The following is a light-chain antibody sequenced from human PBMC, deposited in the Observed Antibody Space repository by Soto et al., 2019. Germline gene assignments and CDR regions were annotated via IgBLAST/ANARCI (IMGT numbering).Light chain of an antibody. CDR1: QGISNF. J-gene: IGKJ4*01. V-gene: IGKV1-27*01. CDR3: QRYDSALLT. CDR2: GAS. Sequence: IQMTQSPSSLSTSLGDRVTITCRASQGISNFLAWYQQKPGKVPSLLIYGASTLQSGVPSRFSGSGSGTDFTLAISNVQPEDVATYYCQRYDSALLTFGGGTKVDIK.